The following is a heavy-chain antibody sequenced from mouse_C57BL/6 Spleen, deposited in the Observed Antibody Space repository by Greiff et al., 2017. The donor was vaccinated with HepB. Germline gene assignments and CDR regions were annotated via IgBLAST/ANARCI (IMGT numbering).Heavy chain of an antibody. D-gene: IGHD1-1*01. CDR1: GYTFTDYN. CDR3: ARLDYGRRWFAY. J-gene: IGHJ3*01. CDR2: INPNNGGT. Sequence: VQLKQSGPELVKPGASVKIPCKASGYTFTDYNMDWVKQSHGKSLEWIGDINPNNGGTIYNQKFKGKATLTVDKSSSTAYMELRSLTSEDTAVYYCARLDYGRRWFAYWGQGTLVTVSA. V-gene: IGHV1-18*01.